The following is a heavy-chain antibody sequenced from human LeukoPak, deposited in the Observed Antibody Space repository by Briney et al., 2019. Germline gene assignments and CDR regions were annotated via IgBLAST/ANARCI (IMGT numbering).Heavy chain of an antibody. CDR3: ARDQVWWPLGSLSYYMDV. CDR2: ISYSGSS. D-gene: IGHD4/OR15-4a*01. J-gene: IGHJ6*03. Sequence: SETLSLTCTVSSDSTRSYYWGWIRQPPGKGLEWIGFISYSGSSNYNPSLKSRVTISIDTSKNQFSLKLNSVTAADTAVYYCARDQVWWPLGSLSYYMDVWGKGTTVTVSS. V-gene: IGHV4-59*01. CDR1: SDSTRSYY.